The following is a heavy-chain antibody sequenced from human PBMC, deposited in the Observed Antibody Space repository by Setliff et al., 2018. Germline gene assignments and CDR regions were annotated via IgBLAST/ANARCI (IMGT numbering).Heavy chain of an antibody. CDR3: ASLPYYDSSGYSLSYY. CDR1: GGSISRYH. J-gene: IGHJ4*02. CDR2: IQTSGTT. D-gene: IGHD3-22*01. Sequence: NPSETLSLTCTVSGGSISRYHWSWIRQPPGKGLEWIGYIQTSGTTNYNPSLKSRVTISVDTSKNQFSLKLSSVAAADTAVYYCASLPYYDSSGYSLSYYWGQGTLVTVSS. V-gene: IGHV4-4*08.